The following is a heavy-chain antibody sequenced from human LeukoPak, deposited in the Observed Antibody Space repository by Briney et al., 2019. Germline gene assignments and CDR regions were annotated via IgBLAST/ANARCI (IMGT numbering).Heavy chain of an antibody. D-gene: IGHD5-24*01. V-gene: IGHV3-48*01. CDR1: GFRFSDYS. CDR2: IGIDSGNT. CDR3: ARDYKYAFDN. Sequence: RLEGSLRLSCAASGFRFSDYSMNWVRQAPGRGLEWISYIGIDSGNTNYADSVKGRFTISGDKAKNSLYLQMNSLRVEDTAVYYCARDYKYAFDNWGQGTLVTVSS. J-gene: IGHJ4*02.